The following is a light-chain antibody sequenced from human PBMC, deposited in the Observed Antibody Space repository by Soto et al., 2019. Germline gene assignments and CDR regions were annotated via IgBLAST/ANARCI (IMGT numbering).Light chain of an antibody. CDR3: RQYNSYSWT. J-gene: IGKJ1*01. Sequence: DIQMTQSPSSLSPSVGDRVTITCRASQNINIWLAWYQQKPGKAPKPLIFDASSLESGVPSRFSGSGSGTEFTLTISSLQPDDFATYYCRQYNSYSWTFGQGTKVDIK. CDR1: QNINIW. CDR2: DAS. V-gene: IGKV1-5*01.